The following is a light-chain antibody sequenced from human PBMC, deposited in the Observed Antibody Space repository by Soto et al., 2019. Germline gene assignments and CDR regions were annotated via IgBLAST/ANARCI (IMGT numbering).Light chain of an antibody. Sequence: DIEMTQSPDSLAVSLGERATINCKSSQSVLYSSNNKNYLAWYQQKPGQPPKLLIYWASTRESGVPDRFTGSGSGTDFTLTISSLQAEDVAVYYCQQYYAGRTFGQGTKGEI. V-gene: IGKV4-1*01. J-gene: IGKJ1*01. CDR2: WAS. CDR1: QSVLYSSNNKNY. CDR3: QQYYAGRT.